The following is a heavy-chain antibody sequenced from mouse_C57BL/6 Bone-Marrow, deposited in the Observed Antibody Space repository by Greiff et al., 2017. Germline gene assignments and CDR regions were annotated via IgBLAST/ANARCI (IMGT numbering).Heavy chain of an antibody. CDR1: GYTFTSYW. V-gene: IGHV1-69*01. D-gene: IGHD1-1*01. CDR3: ARDGDYYGSSEGYFDV. CDR2: IDPSDSYT. Sequence: QVQLQQPGAELVMPGASVTLSCKASGYTFTSYWMHWVKQRPGQGLEWIGEIDPSDSYTNYNQKFKGKSTLTVDKSSSTAYMQLSSLTSEDSAVYYCARDGDYYGSSEGYFDVWGTGTTVTVSS. J-gene: IGHJ1*03.